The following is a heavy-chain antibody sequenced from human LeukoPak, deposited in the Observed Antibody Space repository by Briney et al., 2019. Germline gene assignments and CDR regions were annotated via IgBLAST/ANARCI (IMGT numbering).Heavy chain of an antibody. CDR3: ARRVVLGRATL. CDR2: IYYSGST. V-gene: IGHV4-39*07. Sequence: SETLSLTCTVSGGSISSSSYYWGWIRQPPGKGLEWIGSIYYSGSTYYNPSLKSRVTISVDTSKNQFSLKLSSVTAADTAVYYCARRVVLGRATLWGQGTMVTVSS. D-gene: IGHD1-26*01. J-gene: IGHJ3*01. CDR1: GGSISSSSYY.